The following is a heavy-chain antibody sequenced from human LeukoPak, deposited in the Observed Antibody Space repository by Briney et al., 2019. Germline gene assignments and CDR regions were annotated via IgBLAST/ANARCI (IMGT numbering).Heavy chain of an antibody. D-gene: IGHD2-8*02. J-gene: IGHJ6*03. CDR3: ASRYCTGVNCFAASYMCMDV. V-gene: IGHV3-7*01. Sequence: GGSLRLSCAASGLTFSRYWMTWFRQAPGKGLEWVANIKQDGSEKYYVDSVKGRFTITRDNADRSLYLQMTSLRVEDTAVYFCASRYCTGVNCFAASYMCMDVWGKGTTVTVSS. CDR1: GLTFSRYW. CDR2: IKQDGSEK.